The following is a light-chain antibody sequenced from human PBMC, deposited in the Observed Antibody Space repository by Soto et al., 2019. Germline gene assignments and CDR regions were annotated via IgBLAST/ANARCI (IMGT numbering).Light chain of an antibody. V-gene: IGKV3-15*01. CDR1: QSVNAN. Sequence: EVVMTQSPATLSVSPGERATLSCRASQSVNANLAWYQQKPGQAPRLLIHGASNRATGIPARFSGSGFGTEFILIISRLQSEDFAVYYCQQYNTWLWTFGQGTKVEIK. J-gene: IGKJ1*01. CDR3: QQYNTWLWT. CDR2: GAS.